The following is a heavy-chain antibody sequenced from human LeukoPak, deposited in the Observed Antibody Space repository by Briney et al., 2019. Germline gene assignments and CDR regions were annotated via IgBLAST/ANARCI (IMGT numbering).Heavy chain of an antibody. V-gene: IGHV3-21*01. D-gene: IGHD2-15*01. J-gene: IGHJ4*02. CDR2: ISSTSNYI. CDR1: GFTFSSYA. CDR3: ARWGYCSGGDCYIDY. Sequence: GGSLRLSCAASGFTFSSYAINWVRQAPGKGLEWVSSISSTSNYIYYADSVKGRFTISRDKAKNSLYLQMNSLRAEDTAVYYCARWGYCSGGDCYIDYWGQGTLVTVSS.